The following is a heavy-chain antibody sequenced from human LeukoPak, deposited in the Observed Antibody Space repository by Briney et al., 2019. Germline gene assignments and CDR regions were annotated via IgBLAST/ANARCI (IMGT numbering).Heavy chain of an antibody. Sequence: GGSLRLSCAASGFTFSSYSMNWVRQAPGKGLEWVSYISSSSSTIYYADSVEGRFTISRDNAKNTLYLQMNSLKGEDTAVYYCATSLGPLTEYWGQGTLVTVSS. D-gene: IGHD7-27*01. V-gene: IGHV3-48*04. CDR1: GFTFSSYS. CDR2: ISSSSSTI. CDR3: ATSLGPLTEY. J-gene: IGHJ4*02.